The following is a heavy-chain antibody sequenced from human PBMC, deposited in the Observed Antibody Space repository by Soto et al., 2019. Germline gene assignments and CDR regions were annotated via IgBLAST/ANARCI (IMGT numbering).Heavy chain of an antibody. CDR3: ATSCRYFSGGSLTHTYAFDR. J-gene: IGHJ3*02. CDR1: GGTFSSYA. V-gene: IGHV1-69*13. CDR2: IIPIFGTA. Sequence: EASVKVSSTASGGTFSSYAITSVRQAPGQGLEWRGGIIPIFGTANYAQKFQGRVTIAADESTSKAYTELSSLRSEETAVYYRATSCRYFSGGSLTHTYAFDRWGQGTMVTVS. D-gene: IGHD2-15*01.